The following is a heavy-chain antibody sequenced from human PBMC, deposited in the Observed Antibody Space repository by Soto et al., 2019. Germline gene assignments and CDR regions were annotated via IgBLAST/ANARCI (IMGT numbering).Heavy chain of an antibody. Sequence: SVKVSCKASGGTFSSYAISWVRQAPGQGLEWMGGIIPIFGTANYAQKFQGRVTITADESTSTAYMELSSLRSEDTAVYYCAGGVGAHSITMIVVVMNDAFDIWGQGTMVTVSS. J-gene: IGHJ3*02. V-gene: IGHV1-69*13. CDR1: GGTFSSYA. CDR3: AGGVGAHSITMIVVVMNDAFDI. D-gene: IGHD3-22*01. CDR2: IIPIFGTA.